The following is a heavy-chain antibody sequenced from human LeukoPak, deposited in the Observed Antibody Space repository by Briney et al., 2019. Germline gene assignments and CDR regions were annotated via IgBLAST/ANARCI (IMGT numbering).Heavy chain of an antibody. J-gene: IGHJ5*02. CDR2: IYYSGST. V-gene: IGHV4-30-4*01. CDR3: ARGVPFDP. D-gene: IGHD1-1*01. CDR1: GGSISSGDYY. Sequence: SETLSLTCTVSGGSISSGDYYWSWIRQPPGKGLEWIGYIYYSGSTYYNPSLKGRVTTSVDTSKNQFSLKLSSVTAADTAVYYCARGVPFDPWGQGTLVTVSS.